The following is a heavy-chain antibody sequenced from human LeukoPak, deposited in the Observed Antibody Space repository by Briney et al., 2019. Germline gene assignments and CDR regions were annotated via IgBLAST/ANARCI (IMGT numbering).Heavy chain of an antibody. CDR2: ISSSGSTI. V-gene: IGHV3-48*03. CDR3: AELGITMIGGV. CDR1: GFIFSTYV. D-gene: IGHD3-10*02. Sequence: GGSLRLSCAASGFIFSTYVMHWVRQAPGKGLEWVSYISSSGSTIYHADSVKGRFTISRDNAKNSLYLQINSLRAEDTAVYYCAELGITMIGGVWGKGTTVTISS. J-gene: IGHJ6*04.